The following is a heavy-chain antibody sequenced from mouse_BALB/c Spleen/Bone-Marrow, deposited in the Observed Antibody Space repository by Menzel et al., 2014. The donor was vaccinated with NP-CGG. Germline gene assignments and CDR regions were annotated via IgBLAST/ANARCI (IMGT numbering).Heavy chain of an antibody. CDR3: ARGTNGDGEGYYYAMDY. J-gene: IGHJ4*01. Sequence: QVQLQQSGSELRSPGSSVKLSCKDFDSEVFPIAYMSWVRQKPGHGFEWIGDILPSIGRTIYGEEFEDKATLDADTVSNAAYLQPNSPTSEDSAIYYCARGTNGDGEGYYYAMDYGGQGPSVTVSS. D-gene: IGHD4-1*01. CDR2: ILPSIGRT. CDR1: DSEVFPIAY. V-gene: IGHV15-2*02.